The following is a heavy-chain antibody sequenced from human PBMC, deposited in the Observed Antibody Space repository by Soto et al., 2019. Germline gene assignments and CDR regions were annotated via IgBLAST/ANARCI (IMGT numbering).Heavy chain of an antibody. CDR1: GFTFSSRW. CDR2: IRHDGADS. D-gene: IGHD3-10*01. J-gene: IGHJ4*02. Sequence: EVQLVESGGGSAQPGGSLSLSCAASGFTFSSRWMHWVRQDPGKGLQWVSRIRHDGADSNYADFVGGRFTISRDNTKNTLHLQMNSLRAEDTAVYFCAADLVAGSGSLGHWGQGTLVTVSS. CDR3: AADLVAGSGSLGH. V-gene: IGHV3-74*01.